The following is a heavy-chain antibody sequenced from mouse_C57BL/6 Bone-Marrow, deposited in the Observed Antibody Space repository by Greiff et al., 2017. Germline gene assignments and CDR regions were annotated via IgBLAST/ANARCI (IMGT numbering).Heavy chain of an antibody. J-gene: IGHJ3*01. Sequence: EVMLVESGGGLVQPGGSLKLSCAASGFTFSDYYMYWVRQTPEKRLEWVAYISNGGGSPYYPDTVKGRFTISRDNAKNTLYLQMSRLKSEDTAMYYCAIRGAYWGQGTLVTVSA. CDR3: AIRGAY. V-gene: IGHV5-12*01. CDR1: GFTFSDYY. CDR2: ISNGGGSP.